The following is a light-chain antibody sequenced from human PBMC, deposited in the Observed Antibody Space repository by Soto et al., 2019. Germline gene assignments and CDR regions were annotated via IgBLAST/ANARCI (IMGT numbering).Light chain of an antibody. CDR2: EVN. V-gene: IGLV2-18*01. J-gene: IGLJ2*01. Sequence: QSALTQPPSVSGSPGQSVTISCTGTSSDVGNYNRVSWYRQPPGTAPKLIIYEVNNRPSGVPDRFSGSKSGNTASLTISGLQAEDEANYFCSLYTTSTTRVVFGGGTKVTVL. CDR1: SSDVGNYNR. CDR3: SLYTTSTTRVV.